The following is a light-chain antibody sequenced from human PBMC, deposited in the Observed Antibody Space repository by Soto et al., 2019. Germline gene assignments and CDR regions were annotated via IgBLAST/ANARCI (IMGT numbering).Light chain of an antibody. V-gene: IGKV1-12*01. CDR1: QGISNW. CDR3: QQANSFPLT. Sequence: DIQMTQSPSSVSASVGDRVTITCRASQGISNWLAWYQQEPGKAPKLLIYAASSLQSGVPSRFSGSGFGTDFTLTISSLQPEDFATYYCQQANSFPLTFGGGTKVELK. CDR2: AAS. J-gene: IGKJ4*01.